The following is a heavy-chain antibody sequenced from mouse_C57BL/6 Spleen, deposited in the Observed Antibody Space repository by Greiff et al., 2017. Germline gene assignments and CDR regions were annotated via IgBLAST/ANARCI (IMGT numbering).Heavy chain of an antibody. CDR1: GYTFTSSG. CDR2: IYPRSGNT. J-gene: IGHJ1*03. Sequence: QVQLQQSGAELARPGASVKLSCKASGYTFTSSGISWVKQRPGQGLEWIGEIYPRSGNTYYNEKFKGKATLTADKSSSTAYMELRSLTSEDSAVYFCARGVTTVVEGSFDVWGTGTTVTVSS. CDR3: ARGVTTVVEGSFDV. D-gene: IGHD1-1*01. V-gene: IGHV1-81*01.